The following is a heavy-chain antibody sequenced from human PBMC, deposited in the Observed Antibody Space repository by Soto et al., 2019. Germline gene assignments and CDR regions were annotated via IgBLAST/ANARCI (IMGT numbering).Heavy chain of an antibody. D-gene: IGHD6-6*01. CDR3: ARLGAARRDYYYYMDV. CDR1: GGSISSYY. V-gene: IGHV4-59*08. J-gene: IGHJ6*03. CDR2: IYYSGGT. Sequence: SETLSLTCTVSGGSISSYYWSWIRQPPGKGLEWIGYIYYSGGTNYNPSLKSRVTISVDTSKNQFSLKLSSVTAADTAVYYCARLGAARRDYYYYMDVWGKGTTVTVSS.